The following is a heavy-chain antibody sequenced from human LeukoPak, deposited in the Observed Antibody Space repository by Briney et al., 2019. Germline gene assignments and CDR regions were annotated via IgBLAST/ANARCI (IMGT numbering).Heavy chain of an antibody. Sequence: PGGSLRLSCAASGFTFSNAWMSWVRQAPGKGLEWVSSISSSSSYIYYADSVKGRFTISRDNAKNSLYLQMSSLRAEDTAVYYCAREGYCSSTSCYPLDYWGQGTLVTVSS. D-gene: IGHD2-2*01. V-gene: IGHV3-21*01. CDR2: ISSSSSYI. J-gene: IGHJ4*02. CDR3: AREGYCSSTSCYPLDY. CDR1: GFTFSNAW.